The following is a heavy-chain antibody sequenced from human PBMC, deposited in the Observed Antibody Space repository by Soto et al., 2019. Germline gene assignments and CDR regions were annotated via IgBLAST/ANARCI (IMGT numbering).Heavy chain of an antibody. CDR1: GYTFTTYY. CDR3: AREGDGYNLGPSVDFDY. CDR2: INPRGGST. J-gene: IGHJ4*02. Sequence: QVQLVQSGAEVKKPGASVKVSCKASGYTFTTYYMHWVRQAPGQGLEWMGVINPRGGSTSYAQKFQGRVTVTRDTSTITLYMELSSLRSEDTAVYYCAREGDGYNLGPSVDFDYWGQGTLVTVSS. D-gene: IGHD5-12*01. V-gene: IGHV1-46*01.